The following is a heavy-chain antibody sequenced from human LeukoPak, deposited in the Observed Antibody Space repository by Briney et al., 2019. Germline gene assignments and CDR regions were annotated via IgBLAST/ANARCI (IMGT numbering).Heavy chain of an antibody. CDR1: GSSITSVSHF. D-gene: IGHD3-16*01. V-gene: IGHV4-39*01. J-gene: IGHJ4*02. Sequence: SETLSLTCPISGSSITSVSHFWGWIRQPPGKGLEWFGDIYYTGSTYYSPSLRSRVTMSVHTSENQFSLRLNSVTAVDTAVYYCARRWGNIVGVTYEYWGQGTLVTVSS. CDR2: IYYTGST. CDR3: ARRWGNIVGVTYEY.